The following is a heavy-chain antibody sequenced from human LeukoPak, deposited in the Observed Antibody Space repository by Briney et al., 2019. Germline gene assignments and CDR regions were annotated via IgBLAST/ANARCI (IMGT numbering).Heavy chain of an antibody. CDR3: ARRAYSGYEFDY. J-gene: IGHJ4*02. V-gene: IGHV5-51*01. CDR1: GYRFTTYW. Sequence: GESLKISCQGSGYRFTTYWIAWLRQMPGKGPEWMGIIYPGDSDIRYSPSFQGQVTISVDKSISTAYLQWSSLKASDTAMYYCARRAYSGYEFDYWGQGTLVTVSS. D-gene: IGHD5-12*01. CDR2: IYPGDSDI.